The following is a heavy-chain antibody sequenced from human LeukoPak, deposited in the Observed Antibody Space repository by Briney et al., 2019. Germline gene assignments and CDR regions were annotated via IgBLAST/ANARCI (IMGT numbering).Heavy chain of an antibody. CDR2: INPNSGGT. V-gene: IGHV1-2*02. CDR1: GYTFTGYY. D-gene: IGHD3-9*01. Sequence: ASVKVSCKASGYTFTGYYMHWVRQAPGQGLEWMGWINPNSGGTNYAQKFQGRVTMTRDTSISTAYMELSRLRSDCTAVYYCAREDYDILTGYYQRGVGDFDYWGQGTLVTVSS. J-gene: IGHJ4*02. CDR3: AREDYDILTGYYQRGVGDFDY.